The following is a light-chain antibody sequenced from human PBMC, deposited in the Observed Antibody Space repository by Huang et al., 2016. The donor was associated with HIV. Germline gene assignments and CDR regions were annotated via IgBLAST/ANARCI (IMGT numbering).Light chain of an antibody. Sequence: EIVLTQSPGTLSLSPGEGATLSCRASQSLSGTYLAWDQQKPGQAPRLLIYGASSRATGIPDRFSGSGSGTDFTLTISRLEPEDFAVYYCQQYGSSLYTFGQGTKVEIK. V-gene: IGKV3-20*01. CDR1: QSLSGTY. CDR3: QQYGSSLYT. J-gene: IGKJ2*01. CDR2: GAS.